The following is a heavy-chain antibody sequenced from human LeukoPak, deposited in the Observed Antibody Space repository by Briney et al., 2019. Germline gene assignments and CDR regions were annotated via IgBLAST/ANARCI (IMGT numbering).Heavy chain of an antibody. Sequence: GGSLRLSCAASGFTFDDYAMHWFRQAPGKGLEWVSGIGWNSGSISYADSVKGRFTISRDNAKNSLYLQMNSLRAEDTALYYCAKGYYYDSSGYLTPFDYWGQGTLVTVSS. V-gene: IGHV3-9*01. D-gene: IGHD3-22*01. J-gene: IGHJ4*02. CDR2: IGWNSGSI. CDR1: GFTFDDYA. CDR3: AKGYYYDSSGYLTPFDY.